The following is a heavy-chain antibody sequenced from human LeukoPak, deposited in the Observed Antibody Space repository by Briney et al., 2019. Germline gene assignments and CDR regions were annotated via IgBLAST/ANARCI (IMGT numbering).Heavy chain of an antibody. J-gene: IGHJ5*02. CDR1: GFTFSDYY. CDR2: ISSSGSTI. CDR3: ARFNKNCFDP. D-gene: IGHD1/OR15-1a*01. Sequence: GGSLRLSCAASGFTFSDYYMSWIRQAPGKGLEWVSYISSSGSTIYYADSVKGRFTISRDNSRNTLYLQMNSLRAEDTAVYYCARFNKNCFDPWGQGTLVTVSS. V-gene: IGHV3-11*04.